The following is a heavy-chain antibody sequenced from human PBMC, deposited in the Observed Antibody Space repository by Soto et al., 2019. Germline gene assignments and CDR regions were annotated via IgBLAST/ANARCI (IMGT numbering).Heavy chain of an antibody. CDR2: ITSSGSTI. V-gene: IGHV3-11*01. CDR1: GFTFSDYY. J-gene: IGHJ4*02. CDR3: AREKTAMVTVDY. D-gene: IGHD5-18*01. Sequence: PGGSLRLSCAASGFTFSDYYMSWIRQAPGKGLEWVSYITSSGSTIYHADSVKGRFTISRDNAKNSLYLQMNSLRAEDTAVYYCAREKTAMVTVDYWGQGTLVTVSS.